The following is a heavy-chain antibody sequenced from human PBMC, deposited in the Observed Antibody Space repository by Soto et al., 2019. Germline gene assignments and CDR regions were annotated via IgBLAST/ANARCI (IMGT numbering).Heavy chain of an antibody. CDR3: ARARMVRGIIYYYGMDV. D-gene: IGHD3-10*01. V-gene: IGHV4-31*02. CDR2: IYYSGST. Sequence: DLEGIGYIYYSGSTNYNPSLKSRVTISVDTSKNQFSLKLNSVTAADTAVYYCARARMVRGIIYYYGMDVWGQGTTVTVSS. J-gene: IGHJ6*02.